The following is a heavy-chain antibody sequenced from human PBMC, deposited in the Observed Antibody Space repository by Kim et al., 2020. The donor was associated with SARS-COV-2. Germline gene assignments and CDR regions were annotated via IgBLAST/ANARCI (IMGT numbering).Heavy chain of an antibody. CDR2: ISSSSSYI. J-gene: IGHJ3*02. D-gene: IGHD6-13*01. CDR1: GFTFSSYS. Sequence: GGSLRLSCAASGFTFSSYSMNWVRQAPGKGLEWVSSISSSSSYIYYADSVKGRFTISRDNAKNSLYLQMNSLRAEDTAVYYCARVPSMGKVGRAQQLIPPPIWGQGTMVTVSS. CDR3: ARVPSMGKVGRAQQLIPPPI. V-gene: IGHV3-21*01.